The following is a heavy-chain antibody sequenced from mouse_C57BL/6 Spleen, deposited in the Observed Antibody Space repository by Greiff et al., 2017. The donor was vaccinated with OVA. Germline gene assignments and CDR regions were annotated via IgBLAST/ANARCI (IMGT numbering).Heavy chain of an antibody. V-gene: IGHV1-31*01. Sequence: LVEPGASVKISCKASGYSFTGYYMHWVKQSHGNILDWIGYIYPYNGVSSYNQKFKGKATLTVDKSSSTAYMELRSLTSEDSAVYYCARGGLYSNFDYWGQGTTLTVSS. J-gene: IGHJ2*01. CDR1: GYSFTGYY. CDR3: ARGGLYSNFDY. CDR2: IYPYNGVS. D-gene: IGHD2-5*01.